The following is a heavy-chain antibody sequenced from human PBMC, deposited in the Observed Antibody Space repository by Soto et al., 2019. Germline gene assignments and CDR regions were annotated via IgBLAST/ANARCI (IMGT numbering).Heavy chain of an antibody. CDR3: ARDPQGHLTTVTHTDYYYYYYMDV. D-gene: IGHD4-17*01. Sequence: QVQLVQSGAEVKKPGASVKVSCKASGYTFTSYAMHWVRQAPGQRLEWMGWINAGNGNTKYSQKFQGRVTITRDTSASTAYMELSSLRSEDTAVYYCARDPQGHLTTVTHTDYYYYYYMDVWGKGTTVTVSS. V-gene: IGHV1-3*01. J-gene: IGHJ6*03. CDR1: GYTFTSYA. CDR2: INAGNGNT.